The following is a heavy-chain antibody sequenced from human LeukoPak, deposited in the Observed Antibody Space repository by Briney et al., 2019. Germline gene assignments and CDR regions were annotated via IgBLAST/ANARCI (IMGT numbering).Heavy chain of an antibody. CDR2: IYPGDSDT. CDR1: GYSFTSYW. Sequence: GESLKISCKDSGYSFTSYWIGWVRQMPGKGLEWMGIIYPGDSDTRYSPSFQGHVTISADKSISTAYLQWSSLKASDTAMYYCAVGYSYGTYYFDYWGQGTLVTVSS. CDR3: AVGYSYGTYYFDY. J-gene: IGHJ4*02. V-gene: IGHV5-51*01. D-gene: IGHD5-18*01.